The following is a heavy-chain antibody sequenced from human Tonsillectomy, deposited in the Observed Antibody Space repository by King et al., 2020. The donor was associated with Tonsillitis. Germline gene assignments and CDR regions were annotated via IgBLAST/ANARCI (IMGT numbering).Heavy chain of an antibody. CDR1: GYTFTSYG. J-gene: IGHJ6*02. V-gene: IGHV1-18*04. CDR2: ISAYNGNT. CDR3: ARDRVREIGWEDDSHYYYYGIDV. Sequence: QLVQSGAEVKKPGASVKVSCKASGYTFTSYGISWVRQAPGQGLEWMGWISAYNGNTNYAQKLQGRVTMTTDTSTSTAYMELRSLRSDDTAVYYCARDRVREIGWEDDSHYYYYGIDVWGQGTTVTVSS. D-gene: IGHD1-26*01.